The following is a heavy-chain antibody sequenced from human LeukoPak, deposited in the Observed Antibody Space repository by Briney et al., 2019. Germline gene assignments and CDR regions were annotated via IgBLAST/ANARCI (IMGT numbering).Heavy chain of an antibody. V-gene: IGHV3-13*01. J-gene: IGHJ6*02. Sequence: GGSLRLSCAASGFTFSSYDMPWVRQATGKGLEWVSAIGTAGDTYYPGSVKGRFTISRENVKNSLYLQMNSLRAGDTAVYYCARGLAARRGPYYGMDVWGQGTTVTVSS. D-gene: IGHD6-6*01. CDR3: ARGLAARRGPYYGMDV. CDR2: IGTAGDT. CDR1: GFTFSSYD.